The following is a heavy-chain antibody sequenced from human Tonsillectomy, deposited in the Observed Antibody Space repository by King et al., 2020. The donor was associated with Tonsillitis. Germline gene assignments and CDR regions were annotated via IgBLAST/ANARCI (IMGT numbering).Heavy chain of an antibody. CDR2: ISFAGRSK. D-gene: IGHD6-19*01. CDR1: GFPFRSYG. V-gene: IGHV3-33*05. Sequence: QLVQSGGGVVQPGRSLRLSCAASGFPFRSYGMHWVRQAPGKGLEWVAVISFAGRSKYADPVKGRFAISRDNSNNTLYLQMNNLRAEDTAIYYCARERLYDSGWGIDYWGQGTLVTVSS. J-gene: IGHJ4*02. CDR3: ARERLYDSGWGIDY.